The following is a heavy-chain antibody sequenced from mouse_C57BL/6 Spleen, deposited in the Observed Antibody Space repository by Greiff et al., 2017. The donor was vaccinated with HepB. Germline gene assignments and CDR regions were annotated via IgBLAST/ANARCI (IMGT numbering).Heavy chain of an antibody. CDR2: IYPRSGNT. D-gene: IGHD1-1*01. V-gene: IGHV1-81*01. CDR1: GYTFTSYG. CDR3: ASPITTVVRWYFDV. J-gene: IGHJ1*03. Sequence: QVQLQQSGAELARPGASVKLSCKASGYTFTSYGISWVKQRTGQGLEWIGEIYPRSGNTYYNEKFKGKATLTADKSSSTAYMELRSLTSEDSAVYFCASPITTVVRWYFDVWGTGTTVTVSS.